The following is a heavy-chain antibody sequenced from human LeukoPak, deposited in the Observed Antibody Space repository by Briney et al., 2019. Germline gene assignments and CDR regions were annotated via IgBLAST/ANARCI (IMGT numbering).Heavy chain of an antibody. CDR1: GGSISSSSYY. Sequence: SATLSLTCTVSGGSISSSSYYWGWIRQPPGKGLEWIGSIYYSGSTYYNPSLKSRVTISVDTSKNQFSLKLSSVTAADTAVDYCARDLAAAGTGRFDYWGQGTLVTVSS. CDR2: IYYSGST. D-gene: IGHD6-13*01. CDR3: ARDLAAAGTGRFDY. J-gene: IGHJ4*02. V-gene: IGHV4-39*07.